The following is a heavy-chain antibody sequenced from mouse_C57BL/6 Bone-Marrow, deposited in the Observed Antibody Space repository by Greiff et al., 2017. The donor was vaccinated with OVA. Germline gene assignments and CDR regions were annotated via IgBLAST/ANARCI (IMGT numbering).Heavy chain of an antibody. V-gene: IGHV1-19*01. D-gene: IGHD1-1*01. CDR2: INPYNGGT. Sequence: EVQLQQSGPVLVKPGASVKMSCKASGYTFTDYYMNWVKQSHGKSLEWIGVINPYNGGTSYNQKFKGKATLTVDKSSSTAYMELNSLTAEDSAGYYCARFYGSSHYAMDDWGQGTSGTVSS. CDR3: ARFYGSSHYAMDD. CDR1: GYTFTDYY. J-gene: IGHJ4*01.